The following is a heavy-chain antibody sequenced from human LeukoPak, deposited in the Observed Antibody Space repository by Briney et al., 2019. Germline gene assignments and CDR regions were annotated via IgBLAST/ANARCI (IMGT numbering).Heavy chain of an antibody. V-gene: IGHV3-30*02. J-gene: IGHJ4*02. CDR1: GFTFSSYG. D-gene: IGHD3-10*01. CDR3: AKEWFGEAYFDY. Sequence: PGGSLRLSCAASGFTFSSYGMHWVRQAPGEGLEWVAFIRYDGSNKYYADSVKGRFTISRDNSKSTLYLQMNSLRAEDTAVYYCAKEWFGEAYFDYWGQGTLVTVSS. CDR2: IRYDGSNK.